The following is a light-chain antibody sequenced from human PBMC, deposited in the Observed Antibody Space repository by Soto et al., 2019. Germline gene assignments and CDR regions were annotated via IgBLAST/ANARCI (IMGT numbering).Light chain of an antibody. Sequence: QPVLTQPPSVSGAPGQRVTISCTGSSSNIGAGYDVHWYQQLPGTAPKLLIYGNRIRPSGVPDRFSGSKSGTSASLAITGLQAEDAADYYCQSYDSSLSGSVFGGGTKLT. V-gene: IGLV1-40*01. CDR3: QSYDSSLSGSV. CDR2: GNR. J-gene: IGLJ3*02. CDR1: SSNIGAGYD.